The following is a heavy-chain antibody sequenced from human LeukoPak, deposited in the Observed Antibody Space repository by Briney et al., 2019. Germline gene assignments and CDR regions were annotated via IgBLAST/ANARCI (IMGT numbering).Heavy chain of an antibody. CDR2: ISDTGSMI. CDR1: GFPFSTYA. Sequence: GGSLRLSCAASGFPFSTYAMTWVRQAPGKGLEWVSTISDTGSMIYYADSVKGRFTISRDNTRNTVYLQMNSLRAHDTAIYYCVKDGGVYAAWYFQNWGEGTPGTVSS. V-gene: IGHV3-23*01. J-gene: IGHJ4*02. CDR3: VKDGGVYAAWYFQN. D-gene: IGHD2/OR15-2a*01.